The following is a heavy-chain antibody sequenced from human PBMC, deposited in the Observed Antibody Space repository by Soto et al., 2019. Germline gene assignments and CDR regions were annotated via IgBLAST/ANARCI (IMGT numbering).Heavy chain of an antibody. Sequence: ASVKVSCKASGGTFSSYAISWVRQATGQGLEWMGGIIPIFGTANYAKKFQGRVTITADESTSTAYMELSSLRSEDTAVYYSASVLRYCGRLFDFDYYGQGCLFTVSS. CDR2: IIPIFGTA. V-gene: IGHV1-69*13. CDR3: ASVLRYCGRLFDFDY. CDR1: GGTFSSYA. J-gene: IGHJ4*02. D-gene: IGHD3-9*01.